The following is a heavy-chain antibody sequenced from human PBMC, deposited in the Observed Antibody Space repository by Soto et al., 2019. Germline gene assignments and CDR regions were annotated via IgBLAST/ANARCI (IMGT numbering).Heavy chain of an antibody. V-gene: IGHV3-48*01. J-gene: IGHJ3*02. D-gene: IGHD6-13*01. CDR2: ISSSSSTI. CDR3: ARLQQLVPLDAFDI. Sequence: GGSLRLSCAASGFTFSSYSMNWVRQAPGKGLEWVSYISSSSSTIYYADSVKGRFTISRDNAKNSLYLQMNSLRAEDTAVYYCARLQQLVPLDAFDIWGQGTMVTVSS. CDR1: GFTFSSYS.